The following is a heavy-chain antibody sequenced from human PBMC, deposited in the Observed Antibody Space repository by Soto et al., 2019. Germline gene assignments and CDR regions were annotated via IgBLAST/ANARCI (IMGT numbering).Heavy chain of an antibody. CDR2: IVVGSGNT. V-gene: IGHV1-58*01. D-gene: IGHD3-3*01. CDR1: GFTFTSSA. J-gene: IGHJ6*02. CDR3: GANLLSPNYDFFFYGMDV. Sequence: GASVKVSCKASGFTFTSSAVQWVRQARGQRLEWIGWIVVGSGNTNYAQKFQERVTITRDMSTSTAYMELSSLRSEDTAVYYCGANLLSPNYDFFFYGMDVWGQGTTVTVSS.